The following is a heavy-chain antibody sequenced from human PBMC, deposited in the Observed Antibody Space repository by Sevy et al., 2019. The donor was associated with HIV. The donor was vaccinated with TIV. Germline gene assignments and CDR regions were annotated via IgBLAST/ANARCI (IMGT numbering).Heavy chain of an antibody. Sequence: GGSLRLSCAASGFTFSSYAMSWVRQAPGKGLEWVSGISGIGDNTYYADSVKDRFTISRDNSKNTMYLQMNRLRAEDTAVYYCATGMYSNGWYAPSYFDNWGQGTLVTVSS. CDR3: ATGMYSNGWYAPSYFDN. V-gene: IGHV3-23*01. J-gene: IGHJ4*02. CDR2: ISGIGDNT. D-gene: IGHD6-19*01. CDR1: GFTFSSYA.